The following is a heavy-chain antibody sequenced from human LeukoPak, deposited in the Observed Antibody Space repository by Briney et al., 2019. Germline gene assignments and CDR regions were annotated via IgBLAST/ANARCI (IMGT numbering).Heavy chain of an antibody. CDR1: GFTFSSYD. CDR2: IGTAGDT. Sequence: PGGSLRLSCAASGFTFSSYDMHWVRQATGKGLEWVSAIGTAGDTYYPGSVKGRFTISRENAKNSLYLQMNGLRAGDTAVYYCARANTGERREFGMDVWGQGTTVTVSS. CDR3: ARANTGERREFGMDV. J-gene: IGHJ6*02. D-gene: IGHD1-26*01. V-gene: IGHV3-13*01.